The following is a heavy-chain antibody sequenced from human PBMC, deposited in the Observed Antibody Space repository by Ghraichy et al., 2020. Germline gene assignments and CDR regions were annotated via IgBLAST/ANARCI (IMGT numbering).Heavy chain of an antibody. CDR2: ISAYNGNT. CDR1: GYTFTSYG. D-gene: IGHD3-10*01. Sequence: ASVKVSCKASGYTFTSYGISWVRQAPGQGLEWMGWISAYNGNTNYAQKLQGRVTMTTDTSTSTAYMELRSLRSDDTAVYYCARLVRGGVVYYYGMDVWGQGTTVTVSS. V-gene: IGHV1-18*01. CDR3: ARLVRGGVVYYYGMDV. J-gene: IGHJ6*02.